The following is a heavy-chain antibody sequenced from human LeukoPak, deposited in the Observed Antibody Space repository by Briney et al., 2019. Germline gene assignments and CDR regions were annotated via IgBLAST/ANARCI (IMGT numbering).Heavy chain of an antibody. CDR2: ISPSGNSK. Sequence: GGSLRLSCATSTFTFSSYTMNWVRQAPGKGLEWVSSISPSGNSKYHADSVKGRFTISRDNAENSLYMQMNSLRAEDTGVYYCVRDFLGESGAGGYWGQGTLVTVSS. V-gene: IGHV3-21*01. CDR3: VRDFLGESGAGGY. D-gene: IGHD3-10*01. J-gene: IGHJ4*02. CDR1: TFTFSSYT.